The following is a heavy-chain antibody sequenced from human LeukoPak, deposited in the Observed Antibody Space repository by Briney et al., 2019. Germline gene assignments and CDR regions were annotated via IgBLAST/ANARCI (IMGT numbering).Heavy chain of an antibody. V-gene: IGHV4-34*01. D-gene: IGHD3-22*01. CDR3: ARDGGYYDSSGYYYYYGMDV. CDR2: VNHSGST. Sequence: SETLSLTCAVYGGSFSGYYWSWIRQSPGKGLEWIGEVNHSGSTNYNPSLKSRVTISVDSSKKQFSLKLSSVTAADTAVYYCARDGGYYDSSGYYYYYGMDVWGQGTTVIV. CDR1: GGSFSGYY. J-gene: IGHJ6*02.